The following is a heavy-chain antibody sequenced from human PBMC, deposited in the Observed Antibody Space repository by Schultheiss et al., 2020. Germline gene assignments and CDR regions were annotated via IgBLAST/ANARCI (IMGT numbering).Heavy chain of an antibody. CDR2: ISWNSGSI. D-gene: IGHD6-19*01. CDR1: GFTFSSYA. CDR3: AKLAGSSGWYSPGGMDV. J-gene: IGHJ6*02. V-gene: IGHV3-9*01. Sequence: GGSLRLSCAASGFTFSSYAMHWVRQAPGKGLEWVSGISWNSGSIGYADSVKGRFTISRDNAKNSLYLQMHNVRDEDTALYYCAKLAGSSGWYSPGGMDVWGQGTTVTVSS.